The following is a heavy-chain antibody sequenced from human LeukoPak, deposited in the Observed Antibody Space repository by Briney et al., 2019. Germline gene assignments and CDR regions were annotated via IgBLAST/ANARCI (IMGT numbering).Heavy chain of an antibody. CDR1: GFTFSSYW. CDR3: ARPDVPDY. D-gene: IGHD2-2*01. Sequence: PGGSLRLSCAASGFTFSSYWVTWVRQAPGKGLEWVANIDQYGSEKQYVDSVKGRFTISRDNAKNSLYLQMNSLRAEDTAVYFCARPDVPDYWGQGTLVTVSS. CDR2: IDQYGSEK. J-gene: IGHJ4*02. V-gene: IGHV3-7*01.